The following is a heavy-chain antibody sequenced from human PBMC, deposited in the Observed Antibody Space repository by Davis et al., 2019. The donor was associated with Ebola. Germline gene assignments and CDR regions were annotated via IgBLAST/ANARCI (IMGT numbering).Heavy chain of an antibody. CDR3: ARNIVVVPAAIRGGWFDP. D-gene: IGHD2-2*02. V-gene: IGHV4-59*01. CDR2: IYYSGST. CDR1: GGSFSGYY. Sequence: SETLSLTCAVYGGSFSGYYWSWIRQPPGKGLEWIGYIYYSGSTNYNPSLKSRVTISVDTSKNQFSLKLSSVTAADTAVYYCARNIVVVPAAIRGGWFDPWGQGTLVTVSS. J-gene: IGHJ5*02.